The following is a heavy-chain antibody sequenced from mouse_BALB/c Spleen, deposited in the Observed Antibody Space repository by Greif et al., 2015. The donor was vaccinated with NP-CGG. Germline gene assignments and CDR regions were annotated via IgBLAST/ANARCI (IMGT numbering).Heavy chain of an antibody. CDR1: GYAFTNYL. CDR3: AREGDYGFAY. V-gene: IGHV1-54*01. D-gene: IGHD2-4*01. Sequence: VQLQQSGTELVRPGTSVKVSCKASGYAFTNYLTEWIKQRPGQGLEWIGVLNPGSGGTNYSEKSKGKATLTADYSSSTDYLQLSSLTSDDSAVYFCAREGDYGFAYWGQGTLVTVSA. CDR2: LNPGSGGT. J-gene: IGHJ3*01.